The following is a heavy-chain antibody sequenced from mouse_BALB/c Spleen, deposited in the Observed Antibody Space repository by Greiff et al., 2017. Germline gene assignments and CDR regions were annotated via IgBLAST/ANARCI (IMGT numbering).Heavy chain of an antibody. J-gene: IGHJ4*01. D-gene: IGHD4-1*01. CDR3: ARQGSGGVFAIDY. CDR2: ISNGGGST. Sequence: EVNVVESGGGLVQPGGSLKLSCAASGFTFSSYTMSWVRQTPEKRLEWVAYISNGGGSTYYPDTVKGRFTISRDNAKNTLYLQMSSLKSEDTAMYYCARQGSGGVFAIDYWGQGTSVTVSS. CDR1: GFTFSSYT. V-gene: IGHV5-12-2*01.